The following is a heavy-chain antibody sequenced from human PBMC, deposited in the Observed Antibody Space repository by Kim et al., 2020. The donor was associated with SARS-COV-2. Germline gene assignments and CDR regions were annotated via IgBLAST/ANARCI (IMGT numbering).Heavy chain of an antibody. CDR1: GDSVSSNSAA. CDR2: TYYRSKWYS. J-gene: IGHJ4*02. Sequence: SQTLSLTCAISGDSVSSNSAAWNWIRQSPSRGLEWLGRTYYRSKWYSDYAVSVKSRITIKPDTSKNQFSLQLNSVTPEDTAVYFCVRVHSAAAGRPIDYWGQGTLVTVSS. CDR3: VRVHSAAAGRPIDY. V-gene: IGHV6-1*01. D-gene: IGHD6-13*01.